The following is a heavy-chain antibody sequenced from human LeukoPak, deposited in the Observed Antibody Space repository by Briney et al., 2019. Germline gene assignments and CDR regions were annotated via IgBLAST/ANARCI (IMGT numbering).Heavy chain of an antibody. CDR2: ISYDGSNK. CDR1: GFTFSSYA. V-gene: IGHV3-30*04. J-gene: IGHJ6*04. Sequence: PGGSLRLSCAASGFTFSSYAMHWVRQAPGKGLEWVAVISYDGSNKYYADSVKGRFTISRDNSKNTLYLQMNSLRAEDTAVYYCARAHKLLPTGMDVWSKGTTVTVSS. CDR3: ARAHKLLPTGMDV. D-gene: IGHD2-15*01.